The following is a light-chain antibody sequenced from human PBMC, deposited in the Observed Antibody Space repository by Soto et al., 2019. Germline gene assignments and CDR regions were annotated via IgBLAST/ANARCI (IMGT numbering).Light chain of an antibody. Sequence: QSVLTQPPSASGTPGQRVTISCSGSSSNIGTNTVIWYQQLPGAAPKLLIYSDNQRPSGVPDRFSGSKSGTSASLAISGLPYEDEADYFCAAWDGSLVVFGGGTKLTVL. CDR3: AAWDGSLVV. V-gene: IGLV1-44*01. CDR2: SDN. CDR1: SSNIGTNT. J-gene: IGLJ2*01.